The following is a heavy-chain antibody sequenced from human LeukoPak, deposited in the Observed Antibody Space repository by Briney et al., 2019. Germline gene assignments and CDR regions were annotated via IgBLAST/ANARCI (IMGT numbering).Heavy chain of an antibody. V-gene: IGHV3-13*01. CDR2: IGTAGDT. CDR3: ARGYCSGGSCYSNYYYYYGMDV. D-gene: IGHD2-15*01. CDR1: GFTFSSYD. Sequence: GGSLRLSCAASGFTFSSYDMHWVRQATGKGLEWVSAIGTAGDTYYPGSVKGRFTISRENAKNSLYLQMNSLRAGDTAVYYCARGYCSGGSCYSNYYYYYGMDVWGQGTTVTVSS. J-gene: IGHJ6*02.